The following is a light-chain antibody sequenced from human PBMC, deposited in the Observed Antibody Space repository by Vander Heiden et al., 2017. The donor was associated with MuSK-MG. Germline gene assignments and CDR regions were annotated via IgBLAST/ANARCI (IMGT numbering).Light chain of an antibody. CDR1: RDSIASNF. V-gene: IGLV6-57*01. Sequence: NFMLTQPHSVSESAGKPVTTSCTRSRDSIASNFVQWYQQRPGTSPTTVIYEDNRRPAGVPDRFSGSIDRSSNSASHTIAGLKAEDEDDYYSQYYGSDSWVFGGGTKLTVL. CDR3: QYYGSDSWV. J-gene: IGLJ3*02. CDR2: EDN.